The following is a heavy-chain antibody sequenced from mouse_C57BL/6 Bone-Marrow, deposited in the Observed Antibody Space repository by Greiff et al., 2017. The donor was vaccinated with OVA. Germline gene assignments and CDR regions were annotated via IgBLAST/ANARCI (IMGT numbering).Heavy chain of an antibody. CDR2: IDPETGGT. D-gene: IGHD2-5*01. CDR3: TRGYSNYYAMDY. V-gene: IGHV1-15*01. CDR1: GYTFTDYE. Sequence: QVQLQQSGAELVRPGASVTLSCKASGYTFTDYEMHWVKQTPVHGLEWIGAIDPETGGTAYNQKFKGKAILTADKSSCTAYMELRSLTSEYSAVYDCTRGYSNYYAMDYWGQGTSVTVSS. J-gene: IGHJ4*01.